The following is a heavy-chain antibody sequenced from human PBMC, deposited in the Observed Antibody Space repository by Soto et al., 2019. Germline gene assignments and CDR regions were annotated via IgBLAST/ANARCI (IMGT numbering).Heavy chain of an antibody. V-gene: IGHV3-30-3*01. Sequence: GGSLRLSCAASGFTFSSYAMHWVRQAPGKGLEWVAVISYDGSNKYYADSVKGRFTISRDNSKNTLYLQMNSLRAEDTAVYYCAREDSMPSFDYWGQGTLVTVSS. CDR2: ISYDGSNK. D-gene: IGHD2-2*01. CDR1: GFTFSSYA. CDR3: AREDSMPSFDY. J-gene: IGHJ4*02.